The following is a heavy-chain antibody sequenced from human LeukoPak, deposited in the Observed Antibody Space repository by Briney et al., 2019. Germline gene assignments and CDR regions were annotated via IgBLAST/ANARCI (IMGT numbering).Heavy chain of an antibody. Sequence: ASVKVSCKASGYTFTSYDINWVRQATGQGLEWMGWMNPNSGNTGYAQKFQGRVTMTRDTSISTAYMELSRLRSDDTAVYYCARVDSSGYYYDYWGQGALVTVSS. CDR2: MNPNSGNT. V-gene: IGHV1-8*01. CDR1: GYTFTSYD. CDR3: ARVDSSGYYYDY. D-gene: IGHD3-22*01. J-gene: IGHJ4*02.